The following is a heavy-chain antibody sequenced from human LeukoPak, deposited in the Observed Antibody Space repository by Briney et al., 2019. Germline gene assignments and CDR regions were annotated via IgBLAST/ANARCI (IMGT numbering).Heavy chain of an antibody. Sequence: ASVKVSCKASGYTFTSHGISWVRQAPGQGLEWMGWISAYNGNTNYAQKLQGRVTMTTDTSTSTAYMELRSLRSDDTAVYYCARIYDSSGFNSVDPWGQGTLVTVSS. D-gene: IGHD3-22*01. CDR3: ARIYDSSGFNSVDP. CDR1: GYTFTSHG. J-gene: IGHJ5*02. CDR2: ISAYNGNT. V-gene: IGHV1-18*01.